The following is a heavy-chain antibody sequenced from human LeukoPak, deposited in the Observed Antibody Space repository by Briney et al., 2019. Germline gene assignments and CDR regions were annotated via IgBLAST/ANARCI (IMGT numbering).Heavy chain of an antibody. Sequence: PGGSLRLSCGASVFTFNSYRRHGVRQAPGKGLVWVSRINSDGSSTSYADSVKGRFTISRDNAKNTLYLQMNSLRAEDTAVYYCARGPFTIFGVVSPSPFDYWGQGTLVTVSS. CDR3: ARGPFTIFGVVSPSPFDY. J-gene: IGHJ4*02. CDR2: INSDGSST. D-gene: IGHD3-3*01. CDR1: VFTFNSYR. V-gene: IGHV3-74*01.